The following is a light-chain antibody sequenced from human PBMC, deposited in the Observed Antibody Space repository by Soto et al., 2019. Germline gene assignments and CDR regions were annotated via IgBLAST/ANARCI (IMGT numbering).Light chain of an antibody. J-gene: IGLJ2*01. CDR2: DTS. Sequence: QAVVTQEPSLTVSPGGTVTFTCGSSTGAVTSNHHPYWFQQKAGQAPRTLIYDTSNKHSWTPARFSGSLLGDKAALTLSGAQPEDEAQYYCLLSYNAARVFGGGTKVTVL. CDR1: TGAVTSNHH. CDR3: LLSYNAARV. V-gene: IGLV7-46*01.